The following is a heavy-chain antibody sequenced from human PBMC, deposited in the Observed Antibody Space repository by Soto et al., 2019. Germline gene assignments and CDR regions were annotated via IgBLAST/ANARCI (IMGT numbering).Heavy chain of an antibody. CDR2: IHYSGST. Sequence: SETLSLTCTVSVVSISSYYWSWIRQPPGKGLEWIGYIHYSGSTKYNPSLKSRVSISVDTSKSQFSLKLSSVTAADTAVYYCARARWTTVGYYFDYWGQGALVTVYS. CDR3: ARARWTTVGYYFDY. J-gene: IGHJ4*02. CDR1: VVSISSYY. D-gene: IGHD4-17*01. V-gene: IGHV4-59*01.